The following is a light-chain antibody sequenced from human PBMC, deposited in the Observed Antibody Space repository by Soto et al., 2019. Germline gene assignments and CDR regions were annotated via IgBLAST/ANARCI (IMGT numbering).Light chain of an antibody. Sequence: TKSTDTLSVSPGERATLSCRASQSVRTKVAWYQQTPGQAPRLLIYGASSRATGIPDRFSASGSGTDFTLTISSLEPEDFAVYYCQQRSNYPITFGQGTRLEIK. CDR2: GAS. J-gene: IGKJ5*01. V-gene: IGKV3-11*01. CDR1: QSVRTK. CDR3: QQRSNYPIT.